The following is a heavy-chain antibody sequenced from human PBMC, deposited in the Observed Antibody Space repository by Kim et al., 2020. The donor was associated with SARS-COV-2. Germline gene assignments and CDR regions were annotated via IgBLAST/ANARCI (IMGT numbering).Heavy chain of an antibody. J-gene: IGHJ5*02. D-gene: IGHD6-13*01. V-gene: IGHV4-59*01. CDR3: ARSRSSWYYLVYPARFDP. Sequence: LKSRVTISVDTSQNRFSLKLSTVTAADTAVYYCARSRSSWYYLVYPARFDPWGQGTLVTVSS.